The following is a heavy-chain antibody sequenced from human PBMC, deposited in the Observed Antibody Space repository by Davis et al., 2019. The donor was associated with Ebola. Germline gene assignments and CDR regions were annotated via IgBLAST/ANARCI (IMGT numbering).Heavy chain of an antibody. J-gene: IGHJ5*02. V-gene: IGHV3-48*04. CDR3: ARGPSYYYGS. CDR1: GFTFSSYS. CDR2: ISSSSSTI. D-gene: IGHD3-10*01. Sequence: PGGSLRLSCAASGFTFSSYSMNWVRQAPGKGLEWVSYISSSSSTIYYADSVKGRFTISRDNAKNSLYLQMNNLRAEDTAVYYCARGPSYYYGSWGQGTLVTVSS.